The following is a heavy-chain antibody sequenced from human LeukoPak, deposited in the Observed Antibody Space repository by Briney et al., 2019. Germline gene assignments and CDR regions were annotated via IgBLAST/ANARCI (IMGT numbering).Heavy chain of an antibody. Sequence: PGRSLRLSCAASGFTFSSYAMHWVRQAPGMGLEWVAVISYDGSNKYYADSVKGRFTISRDNAKNSLYLQMNSLRDEDTAVYYCARGILAGVDYFDYWGQGTLVTVSS. CDR2: ISYDGSNK. V-gene: IGHV3-30-3*01. D-gene: IGHD3-9*01. J-gene: IGHJ4*02. CDR3: ARGILAGVDYFDY. CDR1: GFTFSSYA.